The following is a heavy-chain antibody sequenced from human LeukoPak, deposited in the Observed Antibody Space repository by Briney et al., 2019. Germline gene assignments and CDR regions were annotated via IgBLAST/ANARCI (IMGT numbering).Heavy chain of an antibody. J-gene: IGHJ4*02. Sequence: GGSLRLSCAASGFTFSSYAMGWVRQAPGKGLEWVGRSRYKVKSFSTDYAASVKGRFTISRDDSKSSLYLQMNRLRVEDTAIYYCAKGQELDDGVFDSWGQGTLVTVSS. CDR2: SRYKVKSFST. D-gene: IGHD1-1*01. V-gene: IGHV3-72*01. CDR1: GFTFSSYA. CDR3: AKGQELDDGVFDS.